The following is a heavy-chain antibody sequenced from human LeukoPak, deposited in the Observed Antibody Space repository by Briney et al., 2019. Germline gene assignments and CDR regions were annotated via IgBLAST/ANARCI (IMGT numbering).Heavy chain of an antibody. CDR3: AKGDIVATPSMWFDY. J-gene: IGHJ4*02. CDR2: ISGSGGTT. D-gene: IGHD5-12*01. Sequence: GGSLRLSCAASGFTFSNYVMSWVRQAPGKGLEWVSAISGSGGTTYYADSVKGRFTISRDNSRNTLYLQMNSLRAEDTAIYYCAKGDIVATPSMWFDYWGQGTLVTSPQ. CDR1: GFTFSNYV. V-gene: IGHV3-23*01.